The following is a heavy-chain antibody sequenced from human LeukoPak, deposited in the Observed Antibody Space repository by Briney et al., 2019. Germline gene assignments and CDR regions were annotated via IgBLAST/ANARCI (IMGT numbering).Heavy chain of an antibody. Sequence: GGSLRLSCAASGFTFSSYDMHWVRQATGNGLEWVSAIGTAGDTYYPGSVKGRFTISRENAKNSLYLQMNSLRAGDTAVYYCARGPNWNDVYYGMDVWGQGTTVTVSS. CDR2: IGTAGDT. CDR3: ARGPNWNDVYYGMDV. D-gene: IGHD1-1*01. J-gene: IGHJ6*02. V-gene: IGHV3-13*01. CDR1: GFTFSSYD.